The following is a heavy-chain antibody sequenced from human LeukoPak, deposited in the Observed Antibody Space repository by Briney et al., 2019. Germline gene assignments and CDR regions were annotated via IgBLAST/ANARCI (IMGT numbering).Heavy chain of an antibody. CDR1: GLTVSSNY. CDR2: IYSGGST. J-gene: IGHJ4*02. D-gene: IGHD4-11*01. V-gene: IGHV3-53*01. Sequence: GGSLRLSCAPSGLTVSSNYMSWVRQAPGKGLEWVSVIYSGGSTYYADSVKGRFTIFRDNSKNTVYLQMNSLRADDTAVYYCAKGLGGRYSNYVLDYFDYWGQGTLVTVSS. CDR3: AKGLGGRYSNYVLDYFDY.